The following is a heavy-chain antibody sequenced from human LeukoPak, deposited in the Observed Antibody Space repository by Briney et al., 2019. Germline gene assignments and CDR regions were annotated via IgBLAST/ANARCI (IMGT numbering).Heavy chain of an antibody. V-gene: IGHV4-30-4*01. CDR3: GRVEVDYYGSVDY. D-gene: IGHD3-10*01. CDR1: GGSISRGDYY. Sequence: SETLSLTCTVSGGSISRGDYYWGWISQPPGKGLEWIGYIYYSGGTYYNPSLLSRVTMSVDTSKNQFSLRLNSVTAADTAMYYCGRVEVDYYGSVDYWGQGTLVTVSS. J-gene: IGHJ4*02. CDR2: IYYSGGT.